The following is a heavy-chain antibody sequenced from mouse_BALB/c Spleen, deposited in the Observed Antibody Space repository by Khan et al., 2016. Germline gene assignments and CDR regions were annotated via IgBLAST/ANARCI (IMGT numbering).Heavy chain of an antibody. V-gene: IGHV1-7*01. CDR3: PSYYGSSACFAY. CDR2: INPSTGYT. J-gene: IGHJ3*01. D-gene: IGHD1-1*01. Sequence: QVQLKESGAELEKPGASVKMSCKASGYTFTSYCMHWVKQRPGQGLEWIGYINPSTGYTRYNQKFKDKATLTADKSSSTAYMQLRSLTSEDSAIYYCPSYYGSSACFAYWGQGTLVTVSA. CDR1: GYTFTSYC.